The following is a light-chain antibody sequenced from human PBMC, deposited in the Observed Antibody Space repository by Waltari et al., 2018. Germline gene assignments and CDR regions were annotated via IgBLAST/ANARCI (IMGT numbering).Light chain of an antibody. Sequence: SYEVTQPPSVSVSPRQRATITCPGEQLGRKYVSWYQQKSGQSPVLVIYRDDKRPSGIPERFSGSNSGNTATLTISGTQPMDEADYYCQAWDSSAFVFGAGTKVTVL. J-gene: IGLJ1*01. CDR2: RDD. CDR1: QLGRKY. CDR3: QAWDSSAFV. V-gene: IGLV3-1*01.